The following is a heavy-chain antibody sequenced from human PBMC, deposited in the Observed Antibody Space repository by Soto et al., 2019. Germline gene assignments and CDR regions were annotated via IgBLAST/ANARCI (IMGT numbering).Heavy chain of an antibody. CDR3: ASASIAAAGPFDY. D-gene: IGHD6-13*01. V-gene: IGHV1-18*01. J-gene: IGHJ4*02. CDR2: ISSHNGNT. CDR1: GSTITAYG. Sequence: QVQLVQSGDEVKQPGASVKVSCKASGSTITAYGISWVRQAPGQGLEWMAWISSHNGNTYYAQNLQGSVTMTTDRSTSTASMELRSLRSYDTAVYCCASASIAAAGPFDYWGQGALVTVSS.